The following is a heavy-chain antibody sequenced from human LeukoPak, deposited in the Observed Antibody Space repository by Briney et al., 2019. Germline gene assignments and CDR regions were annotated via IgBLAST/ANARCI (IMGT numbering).Heavy chain of an antibody. D-gene: IGHD3-10*01. CDR1: GYTFTGYY. Sequence: ASVKVSCKASGYTFTGYYMHWVRQAPGQRLEWMGWINAGNGNTKYSQKFQGRVTITRDTSASTAYMELSSLRSEDTAVYYCARERGGPSSGSRGYFDLWGRGTLVTVSS. CDR2: INAGNGNT. V-gene: IGHV1-3*01. J-gene: IGHJ2*01. CDR3: ARERGGPSSGSRGYFDL.